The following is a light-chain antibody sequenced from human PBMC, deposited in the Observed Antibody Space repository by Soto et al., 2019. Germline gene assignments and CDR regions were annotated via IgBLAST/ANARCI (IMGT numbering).Light chain of an antibody. CDR3: AAWDGNLNGWV. CDR1: SSNIGANT. Sequence: QSVLTQPPSASGTPGQKVTISCSGSSSNIGANTVNWYQHLPGTAPKLLIYSHNQRPSGVPDRFSGSKSGTSASLAIRGPXXXXXXXXYCAAWDGNLNGWVFGGGTKLTVL. J-gene: IGLJ3*02. CDR2: SHN. V-gene: IGLV1-44*01.